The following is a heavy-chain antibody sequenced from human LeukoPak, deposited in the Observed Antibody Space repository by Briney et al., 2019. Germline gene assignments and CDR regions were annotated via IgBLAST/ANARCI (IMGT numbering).Heavy chain of an antibody. CDR3: ASRPRFDTNVDY. Sequence: PGGSLRLSCAASGFTFSDYYMSWIRQAPGKGLEWISYISSSSRTIYYADSVKGRFTISRDNAKNSLYLQMNSLRDEDTAVYYCASRPRFDTNVDYWGQGSLVTVSS. CDR1: GFTFSDYY. CDR2: ISSSSRTI. J-gene: IGHJ4*02. V-gene: IGHV3-11*04. D-gene: IGHD2-8*01.